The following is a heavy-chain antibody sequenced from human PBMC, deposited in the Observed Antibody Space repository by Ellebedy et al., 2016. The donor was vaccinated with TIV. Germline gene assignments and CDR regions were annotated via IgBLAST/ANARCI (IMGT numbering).Heavy chain of an antibody. CDR1: GFSFNTYV. Sequence: GGSLRLSCSASGFSFNTYVMYWIRHSPGKGLEWLAVISYDGNTEYYADSLKGRFTMSRDNSKNTLHLQMNSLRAEDTAVYYCARDQRKIRGIMTISFDYWGQGTLVTVSS. D-gene: IGHD3-10*01. V-gene: IGHV3-30*01. J-gene: IGHJ4*02. CDR2: ISYDGNTE. CDR3: ARDQRKIRGIMTISFDY.